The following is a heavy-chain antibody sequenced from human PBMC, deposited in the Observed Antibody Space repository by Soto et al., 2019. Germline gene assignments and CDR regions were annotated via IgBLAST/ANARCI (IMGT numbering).Heavy chain of an antibody. CDR3: AKSTSWDIVVVPAAMRGYYFDY. Sequence: PGGSLRLSCAASGFTFSSFAVTWVRQAPGKGLEWVSAISGGGGSTYYADSVKGRFTISRDNSKNTLYLQMNSLRAEDTAVYYCAKSTSWDIVVVPAAMRGYYFDYWGQGTLVTVSS. CDR1: GFTFSSFA. V-gene: IGHV3-23*01. CDR2: ISGGGGST. D-gene: IGHD2-2*01. J-gene: IGHJ4*02.